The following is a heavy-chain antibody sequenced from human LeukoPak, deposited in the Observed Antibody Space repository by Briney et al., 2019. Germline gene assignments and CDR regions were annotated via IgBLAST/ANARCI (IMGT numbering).Heavy chain of an antibody. CDR2: ISYDGSNK. V-gene: IGHV3-30*18. D-gene: IGHD3-10*01. J-gene: IGHJ4*02. CDR1: GFTFSSYG. CDR3: AKDRFRFGAQDY. Sequence: GGSLRLSCAASGFTFSSYGMHWVRQAPGKGLEWVAVISYDGSNKYYADSVKGRFTISRDNSKNTLYLQMNSLRAEDTAVYYCAKDRFRFGAQDYWGQGTLVTVSS.